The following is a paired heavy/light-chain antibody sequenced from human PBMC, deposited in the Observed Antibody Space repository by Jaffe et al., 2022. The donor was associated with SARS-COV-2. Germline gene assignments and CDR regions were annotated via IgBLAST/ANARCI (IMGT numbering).Heavy chain of an antibody. CDR2: ISGSGGST. CDR1: GFTFSSYA. CDR3: AREDIVVVPAPGYYYGMDV. Sequence: EVQLLESGGGLVQPGGSLRLSCAASGFTFSSYAMSWVRQAPGKGLEWVSAISGSGGSTYYADSVKGRFTISRDNSKNTLYLQMNSLRAEDTAVYYCAREDIVVVPAPGYYYGMDVWGQGTTVTVSS. J-gene: IGHJ6*02. V-gene: IGHV3-23*01. D-gene: IGHD2-2*01.
Light chain of an antibody. Sequence: EIVLTQSPATLSLSPGERATLSCRASQSVSSYLAWYQQKPGQAPRLLIYDASNRATGIPARFSGSGSGTDFTLTISSLEPEDFAVYYCQQRSNWPPKLTFGGGTKVEIK. J-gene: IGKJ4*01. CDR2: DAS. CDR3: QQRSNWPPKLT. V-gene: IGKV3-11*01. CDR1: QSVSSY.